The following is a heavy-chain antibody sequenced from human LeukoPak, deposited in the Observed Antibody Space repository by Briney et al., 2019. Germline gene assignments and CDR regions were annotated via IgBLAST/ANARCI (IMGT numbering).Heavy chain of an antibody. Sequence: SETLSLTCTVSGYSISSGYYWGWIRQPPGKGLEWIGSIYHSGSTYYNPSLKSRVTISVDTSKNQFSLKLSSVTAADTAVYYCARSGSAPARPQLYYYYYYMDVWGKGTTVTVSS. CDR1: GYSISSGYY. V-gene: IGHV4-38-2*02. CDR2: IYHSGST. D-gene: IGHD6-6*01. CDR3: ARSGSAPARPQLYYYYYYMDV. J-gene: IGHJ6*03.